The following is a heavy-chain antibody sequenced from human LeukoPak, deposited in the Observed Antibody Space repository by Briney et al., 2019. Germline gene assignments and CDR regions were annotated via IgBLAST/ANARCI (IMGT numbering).Heavy chain of an antibody. CDR2: IYFSGST. CDR3: ARDGYYYGMDV. J-gene: IGHJ6*02. V-gene: IGHV4-59*01. Sequence: SETLSLTCTVSGGSISSYYWSWIRQPPGKGLEWIGYIYFSGSTNYNPSLKSRVTISVDTSKNQFSLKLSSVTAADTAVYYCARDGYYYGMDVWGQGTTVTVSS. CDR1: GGSISSYY.